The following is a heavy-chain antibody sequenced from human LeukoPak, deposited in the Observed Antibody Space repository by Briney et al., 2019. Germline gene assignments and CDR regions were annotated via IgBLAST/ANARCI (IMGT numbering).Heavy chain of an antibody. J-gene: IGHJ5*02. D-gene: IGHD3-10*01. CDR2: IYYSGST. CDR1: GGSISSYY. V-gene: IGHV4-59*01. Sequence: SETLSLTCTVSGGSISSYYWSWIRQPPGKGLEWIGYIYYSGSTNYNPSLKSRVTISVDTSKNQFSLKLSSVTAADTAVYYCARVAYGSGSSNWFDPWGQGTLVTVSS. CDR3: ARVAYGSGSSNWFDP.